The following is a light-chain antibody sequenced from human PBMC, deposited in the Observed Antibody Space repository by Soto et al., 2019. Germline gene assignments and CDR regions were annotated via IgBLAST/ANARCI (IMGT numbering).Light chain of an antibody. CDR1: SSDVGGYNY. Sequence: QSALTQPVSVSGSPGQSITISCTGTSSDVGGYNYVSWYQQHPGKAPKLMIYEVSNRPSGVSNRFSGSKSGNTASLTISGLQPEDEAGYYCSSYTSITTVIFGGGTQLTVL. CDR2: EVS. V-gene: IGLV2-14*01. J-gene: IGLJ2*01. CDR3: SSYTSITTVI.